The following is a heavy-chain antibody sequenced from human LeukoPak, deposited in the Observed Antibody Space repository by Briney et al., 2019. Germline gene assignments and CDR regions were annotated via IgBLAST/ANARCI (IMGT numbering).Heavy chain of an antibody. CDR2: IYYSGST. CDR1: GGPISSGDYY. V-gene: IGHV4-30-4*01. J-gene: IGHJ4*02. D-gene: IGHD5-24*01. CDR3: ARPRIEMATIPFDY. Sequence: SETLSLTCTVSGGPISSGDYYWSWIRQPPGKGLEWIGYIYYSGSTYYNPSLKSRVTISVDTSKNQFSLKLSSVTAADTAVYYCARPRIEMATIPFDYWGQGTLVTVSS.